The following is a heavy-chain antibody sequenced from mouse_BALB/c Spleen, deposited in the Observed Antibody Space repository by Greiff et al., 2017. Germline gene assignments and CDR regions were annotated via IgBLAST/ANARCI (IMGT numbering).Heavy chain of an antibody. D-gene: IGHD2-4*01. CDR3: ARDRDYAPFAY. CDR1: GFSLTSYG. V-gene: IGHV2-9*02. J-gene: IGHJ3*01. Sequence: VQLKESGPGLVAPSQSLSITCTVSGFSLTSYGVHWVRQPPGKGLEWLGVIWAGGSTNYNSALMSRLSISKDNSKSQVFLKMNSVQTDDTAMYYCARDRDYAPFAYWGQGTLVTVSA. CDR2: IWAGGST.